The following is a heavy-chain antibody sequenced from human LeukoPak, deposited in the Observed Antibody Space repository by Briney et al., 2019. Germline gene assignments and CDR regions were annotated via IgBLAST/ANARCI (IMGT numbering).Heavy chain of an antibody. Sequence: ASVKVSCKASGYTFTGYYMHWVRQPPGQGLEWMGWINPNSGGTNYAQKFQGRVTMTRDTSISTAYMELSRLRSDDTAVYYCARGLRYCSGGRCYFSPPYYYYMDVWGKGTTVTISS. V-gene: IGHV1-2*02. CDR1: GYTFTGYY. CDR2: INPNSGGT. CDR3: ARGLRYCSGGRCYFSPPYYYYMDV. D-gene: IGHD2-15*01. J-gene: IGHJ6*03.